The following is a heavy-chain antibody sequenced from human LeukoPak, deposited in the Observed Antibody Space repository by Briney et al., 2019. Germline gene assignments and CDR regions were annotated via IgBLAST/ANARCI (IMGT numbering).Heavy chain of an antibody. J-gene: IGHJ4*02. CDR3: ARDLYKTTSK. D-gene: IGHD1-14*01. V-gene: IGHV3-7*03. CDR1: GGSISSSNW. Sequence: ETLSLTCAVSGGSISSSNWWSWVRQAPGKGLEWVANINQDGGDKYYVDSVKGRFTISRDNAKNSLFLQMNSLRAEDTAVYYCARDLYKTTSKWGQGTLVTVSS. CDR2: INQDGGDK.